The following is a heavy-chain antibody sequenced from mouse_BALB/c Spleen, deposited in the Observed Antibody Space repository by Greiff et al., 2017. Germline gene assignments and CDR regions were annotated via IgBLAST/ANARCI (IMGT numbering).Heavy chain of an antibody. D-gene: IGHD2-14*01. CDR2: INPGSGGT. V-gene: IGHV1-54*01. CDR1: GYAFTNYL. J-gene: IGHJ4*01. Sequence: QVQLQQSGAELVRPGTSVKVSCKASGYAFTNYLIEWVKQRPGQGLEWIGVINPGSGGTNYNEKFKGKATLTADKSSSTAYMQLSSLTSDDSAVYFCAKVRRGYYAMDYWGQGTSVTVSS. CDR3: AKVRRGYYAMDY.